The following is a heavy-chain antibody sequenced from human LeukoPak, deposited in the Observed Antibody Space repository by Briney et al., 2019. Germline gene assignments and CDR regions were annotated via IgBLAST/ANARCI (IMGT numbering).Heavy chain of an antibody. V-gene: IGHV3-7*01. D-gene: IGHD3-16*02. CDR3: ARVGGRYSPLGY. CDR2: IKQDGSEK. J-gene: IGHJ4*02. CDR1: GFTFSNYW. Sequence: GGSLRLSCAASGFTFSNYWLTWVRQAPGKGLEWVANIKQDGSEKYYVDSVKGRFTISRDNDKNSLFLQMTSLRAEDTAVYYCARVGGRYSPLGYWGQGTLATVSS.